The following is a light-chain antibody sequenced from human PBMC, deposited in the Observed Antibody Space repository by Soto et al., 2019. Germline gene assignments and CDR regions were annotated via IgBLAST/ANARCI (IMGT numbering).Light chain of an antibody. J-gene: IGLJ3*02. CDR1: SNDVGAYNF. Sequence: QSALTQPRSVSGSPGQSVTISCTGTSNDVGAYNFVSWYQQPPGKAPKLMIYDVTKRPSGVPDRFSGSKSDNTASLTISGLQAEDEADYYCCSYAGSYTWVFGGGTKLTVL. CDR2: DVT. V-gene: IGLV2-11*01. CDR3: CSYAGSYTWV.